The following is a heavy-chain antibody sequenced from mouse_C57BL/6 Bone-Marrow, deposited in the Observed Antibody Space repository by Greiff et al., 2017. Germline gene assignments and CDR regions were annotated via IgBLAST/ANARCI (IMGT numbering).Heavy chain of an antibody. D-gene: IGHD1-1*01. CDR2: IHPNSGST. CDR3: ARFTTIVDFDY. V-gene: IGHV1-64*01. Sequence: QVQLQQPGAELVKPGASVKLSCKASGYTFTSYWMHWVKQRPGQGLEWIGMIHPNSGSTNYNEKFKSKATLTVDKSSSTAYMQHSSLTSDDSAVYYCARFTTIVDFDYWGRGTTLTVSA. J-gene: IGHJ2*01. CDR1: GYTFTSYW.